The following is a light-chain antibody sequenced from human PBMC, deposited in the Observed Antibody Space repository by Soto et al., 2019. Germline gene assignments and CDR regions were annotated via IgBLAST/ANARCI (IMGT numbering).Light chain of an antibody. J-gene: IGLJ1*01. CDR2: GNS. Sequence: QSVLRQPPSVSGAPGQRVTISCTGTKSNIGVGYDVHWYQQIPGTAPKVLIYGNSNRPSGVPDRFSGSKSGTSASLAVTGLQAEDEADYYCQSYDNGLGALYVFGTGTKVTVL. CDR3: QSYDNGLGALYV. CDR1: KSNIGVGYD. V-gene: IGLV1-40*01.